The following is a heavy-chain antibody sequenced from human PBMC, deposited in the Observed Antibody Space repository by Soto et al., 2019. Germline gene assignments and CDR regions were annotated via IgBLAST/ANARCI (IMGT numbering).Heavy chain of an antibody. V-gene: IGHV3-7*01. CDR2: ISQDGTDT. CDR3: ARDPLSYGDYAQTYWYFDL. Sequence: PGGSLRLSCGASGITFSRCLMSWVRQAPGKGLEWVASISQDGTDTEYVDSVKGRFAISRDNPKNSLYLQMTSLRADDTAVYYCARDPLSYGDYAQTYWYFDLWGRGTRVTVSS. CDR1: GITFSRCL. J-gene: IGHJ2*01. D-gene: IGHD4-17*01.